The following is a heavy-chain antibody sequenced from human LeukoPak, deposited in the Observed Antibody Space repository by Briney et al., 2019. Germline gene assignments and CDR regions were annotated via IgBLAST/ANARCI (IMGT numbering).Heavy chain of an antibody. V-gene: IGHV1-18*01. J-gene: IGHJ4*02. CDR2: ISAYNGNT. CDR1: GYTFTSHG. D-gene: IGHD3-22*01. CDR3: ARGTSNCYDSSGYYLCEF. Sequence: ASVKVPCKASGYTFTSHGISWVRQAPGQGLEWIGWISAYNGNTNYVQKLQGRVTMTTDTSTSTAYMELRILRSGDTAVYFFARGTSNCYDSSGYYLCEFWGQRTLVNVFS.